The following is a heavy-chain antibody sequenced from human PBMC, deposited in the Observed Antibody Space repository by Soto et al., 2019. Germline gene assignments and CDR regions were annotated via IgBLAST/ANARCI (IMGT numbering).Heavy chain of an antibody. D-gene: IGHD3-3*01. CDR1: GFTFSSYW. CDR2: IKQDGSEE. Sequence: GGSLRLSCAASGFTFSSYWMSLGRQAPGKGREWVAKIKQDGSEECYVDSVKGRFTISRDNAKNSLYLQMNSLRAEDTAVYYRARHLFPFTIFGVPSTNWFDPWGQGTLVTVSS. V-gene: IGHV3-7*01. J-gene: IGHJ5*02. CDR3: ARHLFPFTIFGVPSTNWFDP.